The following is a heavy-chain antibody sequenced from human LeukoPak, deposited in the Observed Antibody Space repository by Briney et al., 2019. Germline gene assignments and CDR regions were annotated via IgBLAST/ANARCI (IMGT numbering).Heavy chain of an antibody. Sequence: SETLSLTCAVSGGSISSSNWRSWVRQPPGKGLEWIGEIYHSGSTYYNPSLKSRVTISVDTSKNQFSLKLSSVTAADTAVYYCARDSGSGFYYGWGQGTLVTVSS. D-gene: IGHD3-10*01. CDR1: GGSISSSNW. CDR2: IYHSGST. J-gene: IGHJ4*02. CDR3: ARDSGSGFYYG. V-gene: IGHV4-4*02.